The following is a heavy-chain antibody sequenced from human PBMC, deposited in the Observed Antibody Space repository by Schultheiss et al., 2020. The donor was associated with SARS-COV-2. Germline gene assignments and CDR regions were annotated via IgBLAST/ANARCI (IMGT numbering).Heavy chain of an antibody. CDR2: IRSKAYGGTT. J-gene: IGHJ4*02. Sequence: GGSLRLSCTASGFTFGDYAMSWVRQAPGKGLEWVGFIRSKAYGGTTEYAASVKGRFTISRDDSKSIAYLQMNSLKTEDTAVYYCARDPIEQQLAHYFDYWGQGTLVTVSS. V-gene: IGHV3-49*04. CDR3: ARDPIEQQLAHYFDY. D-gene: IGHD6-13*01. CDR1: GFTFGDYA.